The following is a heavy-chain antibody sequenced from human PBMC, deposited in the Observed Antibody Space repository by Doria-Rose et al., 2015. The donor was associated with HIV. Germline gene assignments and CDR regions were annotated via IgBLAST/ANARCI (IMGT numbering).Heavy chain of an antibody. CDR2: IFSDDDR. D-gene: IGHD6-13*01. V-gene: IGHV2-26*01. J-gene: IGHJ4*02. Sequence: QVTLKESGPVLVKPTETLTLTCTVSGVSLSSPGMGVSWIRQPPGQALEWLANIFSDDDRSYKTSLKSRLTISRGTSKSQVVLTMTDVDPVDTATYYCARIKSSRWYHKYYFDFWGQGTLVIVSA. CDR3: ARIKSSRWYHKYYFDF. CDR1: GVSLSSPGMG.